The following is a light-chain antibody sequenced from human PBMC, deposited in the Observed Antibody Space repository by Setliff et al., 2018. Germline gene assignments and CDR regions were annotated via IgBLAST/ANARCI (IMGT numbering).Light chain of an antibody. J-gene: IGLJ1*01. V-gene: IGLV2-14*03. CDR2: AVS. CDR3: NAYTSGSTYV. CDR1: SSDVGSYDL. Sequence: QSVLTQPASVSGSPGQSITISCSGTSSDVGSYDLVSWYQQHPGTAPKLIIYAVSDRPSGVSNRFSGSKSGNTASLTISGLQTEDEADYYCNAYTSGSTYVFGTGTKVTVL.